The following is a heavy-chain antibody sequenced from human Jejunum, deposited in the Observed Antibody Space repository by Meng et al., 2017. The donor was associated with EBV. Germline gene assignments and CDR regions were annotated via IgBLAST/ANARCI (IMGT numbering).Heavy chain of an antibody. D-gene: IGHD1-26*01. J-gene: IGHJ4*02. CDR1: GDSTSSSHW. V-gene: IGHV4-4*02. Sequence: QVPLQESGPGLVKPSGTLSLTCAVSGDSTSSSHWWSWVRQPPGKGLEWIGEMHPGGSTNYNPSLKSRVTISVDNSKNQFSLKLTSVTAADTAVYYCARDQNGSYFAYWGQGTLVTVSS. CDR2: MHPGGST. CDR3: ARDQNGSYFAY.